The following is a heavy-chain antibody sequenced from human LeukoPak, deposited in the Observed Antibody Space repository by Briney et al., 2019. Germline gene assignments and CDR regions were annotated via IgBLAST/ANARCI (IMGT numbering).Heavy chain of an antibody. V-gene: IGHV1-18*01. Sequence: ASVKVSCKASGYTFTSYGISWVRQAPGQGLEWMGWISAYNGNTNYAQKFQGRVTITADESTSTAYMELSSLRSEDTAVYYCARTKGSAVDYWGQGTLVTVSS. D-gene: IGHD1-26*01. J-gene: IGHJ4*02. CDR1: GYTFTSYG. CDR2: ISAYNGNT. CDR3: ARTKGSAVDY.